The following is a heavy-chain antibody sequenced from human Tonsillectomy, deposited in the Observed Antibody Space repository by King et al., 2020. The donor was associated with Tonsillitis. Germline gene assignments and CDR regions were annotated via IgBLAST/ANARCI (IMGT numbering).Heavy chain of an antibody. CDR2: ISTDGGKK. J-gene: IGHJ4*02. V-gene: IGHV3-30*04. Sequence: VQLVESGGGVVQPGGSLRLSCAASGFAFSSIYMHWVRQAPGKGLEWVAVISTDGGKKYYADSVKGRFTISRENSKNTLYLQMNSLTAEDAAVYYCAANSIEAAGTTFDYWGQGTLVTVSS. CDR1: GFAFSSIY. D-gene: IGHD6-13*01. CDR3: AANSIEAAGTTFDY.